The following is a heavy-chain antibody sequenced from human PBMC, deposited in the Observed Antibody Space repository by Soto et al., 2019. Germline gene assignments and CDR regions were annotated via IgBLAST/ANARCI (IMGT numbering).Heavy chain of an antibody. Sequence: GGFLRLSCAASGFTFSSYWMHWVRQAPGKGLVWVSRINSDGSSTSYADSVKGRFTISRDNAKNTLYLQMNSLRAEDTAVYYCARAGSSYYYYYMDVWGKGTTVTVSS. D-gene: IGHD3-10*01. CDR3: ARAGSSYYYYYMDV. CDR1: GFTFSSYW. J-gene: IGHJ6*03. CDR2: INSDGSST. V-gene: IGHV3-74*01.